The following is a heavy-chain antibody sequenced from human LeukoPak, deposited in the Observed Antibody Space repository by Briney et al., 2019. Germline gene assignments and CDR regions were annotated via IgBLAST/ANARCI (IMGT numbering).Heavy chain of an antibody. Sequence: PSETLSLTCTVSGGSISSYYWSWIRQPPGKGLEWIGYIYYSGSTNYNPSLKSRVTISVDTSKNQFSLKLSSVTAADTAVYYCARVEDTAMAFDYWGQGTLVTVSS. V-gene: IGHV4-59*01. D-gene: IGHD5-18*01. CDR3: ARVEDTAMAFDY. J-gene: IGHJ4*02. CDR2: IYYSGST. CDR1: GGSISSYY.